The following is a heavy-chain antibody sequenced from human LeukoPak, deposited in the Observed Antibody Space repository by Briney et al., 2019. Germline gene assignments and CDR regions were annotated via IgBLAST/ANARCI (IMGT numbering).Heavy chain of an antibody. CDR2: IYYSGST. J-gene: IGHJ6*03. CDR3: ARSSEGRYYYDSSGFSYYYYYMDV. V-gene: IGHV4-59*01. D-gene: IGHD3-22*01. Sequence: SETLSLTCTVSGGSISSYYWSWFRQPPGKGLEWIGYIYYSGSTYYNPSLRSRVTISVDTSKNQFSLKLSSVTAADTAVYYCARSSEGRYYYDSSGFSYYYYYMDVWGKGTTVTISS. CDR1: GGSISSYY.